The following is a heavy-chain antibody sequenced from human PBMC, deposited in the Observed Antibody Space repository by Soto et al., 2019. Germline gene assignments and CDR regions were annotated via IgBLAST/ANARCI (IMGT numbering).Heavy chain of an antibody. CDR1: GDSVSSGSHY. J-gene: IGHJ4*02. Sequence: QVQLQASGRELVKPSETLSLTCIVSGDSVSSGSHYWSWIRQPPGKGLEWIGHIFYSGSTNYNPSLKSRVSISVDTSKNQFSLNLNSVTAADTAVYYCARVVYGDFDYWGQGTLVTVSS. D-gene: IGHD4-17*01. V-gene: IGHV4-61*01. CDR2: IFYSGST. CDR3: ARVVYGDFDY.